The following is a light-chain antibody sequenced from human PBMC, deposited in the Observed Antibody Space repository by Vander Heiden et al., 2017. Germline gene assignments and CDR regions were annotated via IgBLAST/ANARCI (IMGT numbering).Light chain of an antibody. Sequence: SELTQPPSVSVSPGQTATITCSGDKLGDNYACWYQQKPGQSPVLVIYHDTKRPSGIPERFSGSSSGNTATLTISGTQTMDEADYYCQAWDTNSVFGGGTKLTGL. CDR2: HDT. V-gene: IGLV3-1*01. CDR1: KLGDNY. CDR3: QAWDTNSV. J-gene: IGLJ2*01.